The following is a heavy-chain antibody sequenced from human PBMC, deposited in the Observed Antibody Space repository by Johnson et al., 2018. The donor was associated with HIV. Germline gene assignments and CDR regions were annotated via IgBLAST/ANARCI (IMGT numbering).Heavy chain of an antibody. CDR2: ISYDGSNK. J-gene: IGHJ3*02. CDR1: GFTFSSYA. D-gene: IGHD3-22*01. CDR3: AKAGDYYDSSGYYDAFDI. Sequence: QVQLVESGGGVVQPGRSLRLSCAASGFTFSSYAMHWVRQAPGKGLEWVAVISYDGSNKYYADSVKGRFTISRDNSKYTLYLQMNSLRAEDTAVYYCAKAGDYYDSSGYYDAFDIWGQGTMVTVSS. V-gene: IGHV3-30-3*01.